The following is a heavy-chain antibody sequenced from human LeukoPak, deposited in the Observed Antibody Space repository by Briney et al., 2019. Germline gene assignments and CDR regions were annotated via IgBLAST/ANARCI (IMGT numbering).Heavy chain of an antibody. Sequence: SETLSLTCTVSGGSISSYYWSWIRQPAGKGLEYIGDIYHRGSTNYNPSLKSRVTMSLEMSKNQFSLKLSSVTAADTAVYYCARHIAARLASGYYYYMDVWGKGTTVTVSS. CDR1: GGSISSYY. V-gene: IGHV4-59*01. J-gene: IGHJ6*03. D-gene: IGHD6-6*01. CDR2: IYHRGST. CDR3: ARHIAARLASGYYYYMDV.